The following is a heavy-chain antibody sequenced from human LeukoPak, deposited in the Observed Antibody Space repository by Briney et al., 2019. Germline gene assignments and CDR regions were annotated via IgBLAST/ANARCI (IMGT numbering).Heavy chain of an antibody. CDR1: GASISNHY. D-gene: IGHD5/OR15-5a*01. V-gene: IGHV4-59*11. CDR2: SRYSESS. J-gene: IGHJ4*02. Sequence: SETLSLTCTVSGASISNHYWNWIRQPPGKGLEWIGYSRYSESSYYNPSLKGRATISVDSSKNQLSLTVSSVTAADTAVYYCTRGSTLADDYWGQGILVTVSP. CDR3: TRGSTLADDY.